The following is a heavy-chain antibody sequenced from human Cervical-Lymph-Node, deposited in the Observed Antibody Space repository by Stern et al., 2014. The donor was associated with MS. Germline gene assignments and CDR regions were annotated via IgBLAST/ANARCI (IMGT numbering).Heavy chain of an antibody. D-gene: IGHD3-22*01. CDR1: GYTFTGYY. CDR3: ARNAQDYYDSSGYYHLNGAFDI. CDR2: INPNSGGT. J-gene: IGHJ3*02. V-gene: IGHV1-2*06. Sequence: QDQLVQSGAEVKKPGASVKVSCKASGYTFTGYYMHWVRQAPGQGLEWMGRINPNSGGTNYAQKFQGRVTMTRDTSISTAYMELSRLRSDDTAVYYCARNAQDYYDSSGYYHLNGAFDIWGQGTMVTVSS.